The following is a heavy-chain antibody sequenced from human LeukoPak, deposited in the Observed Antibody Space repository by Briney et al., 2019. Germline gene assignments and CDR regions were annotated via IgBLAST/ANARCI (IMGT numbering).Heavy chain of an antibody. D-gene: IGHD3-9*01. CDR3: AKQPILSGYYSSNYYYYGMDV. V-gene: IGHV3-23*01. J-gene: IGHJ6*02. CDR1: GFTFTSYA. CDR2: ISGSGGNT. Sequence: GGSLRLSCAASGFTFTSYAMSWVRQAPGKGLEWVSGISGSGGNTYYADSVKGRFTISRDNSKNTLYLQMDSLRAEDTAVYYCAKQPILSGYYSSNYYYYGMDVWGQGTTVTVSS.